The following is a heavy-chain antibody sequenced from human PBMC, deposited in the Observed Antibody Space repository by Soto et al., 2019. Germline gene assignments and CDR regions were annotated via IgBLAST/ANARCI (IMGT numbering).Heavy chain of an antibody. CDR3: ARVTPKAGNWFDP. Sequence: ASVKVSCKASGYTFTDYFIHWVRQAPGQGFEWMGWINPNSRGTNYAQKFQGRVPMTRDTSNSTAYMELRGLTSDDTAVYYCARVTPKAGNWFDPWGQGTLVTVSS. V-gene: IGHV1-2*02. CDR2: INPNSRGT. J-gene: IGHJ5*02. CDR1: GYTFTDYF.